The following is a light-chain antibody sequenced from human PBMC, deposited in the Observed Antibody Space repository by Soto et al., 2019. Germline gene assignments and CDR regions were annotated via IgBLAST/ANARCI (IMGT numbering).Light chain of an antibody. CDR2: DAS. CDR1: QSVSSY. CDR3: QQRSKT. Sequence: EIVLTQSPATLSLSPGERATLSCRASQSVSSYLAWYQQKPGQAPRLLIYDASNRATGIPARFSGSGSGTDFTLTISSLEPEDFAVYYCQQRSKTFGQGTKVDIX. J-gene: IGKJ1*01. V-gene: IGKV3-11*01.